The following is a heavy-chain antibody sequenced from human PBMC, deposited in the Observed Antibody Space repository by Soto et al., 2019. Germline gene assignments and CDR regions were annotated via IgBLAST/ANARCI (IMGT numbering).Heavy chain of an antibody. Sequence: QLQLQESGPGLVKPSETLSLTCAVSGGSVSSGGNYWGWIRQSPGNGLEWIGSVHDTGTTHYNPSLTSRVTISVDTSKNQFSLNVNSVTAADTAVYYCARGLSSPSAAGVWGQGTLVTVSS. J-gene: IGHJ4*02. D-gene: IGHD6-6*01. V-gene: IGHV4-39*01. CDR3: ARGLSSPSAAGV. CDR1: GGSVSSGGNY. CDR2: VHDTGTT.